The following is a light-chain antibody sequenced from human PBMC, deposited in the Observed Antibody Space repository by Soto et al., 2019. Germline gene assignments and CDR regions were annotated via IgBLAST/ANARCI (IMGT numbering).Light chain of an antibody. CDR1: QSVSSNY. CDR2: GAS. V-gene: IGKV3-20*01. J-gene: IGKJ1*01. CDR3: QQYGSSGT. Sequence: EIVMTQSPATLSVSPGERATLSCRASQSVSSNYLAWYQHRPGQAPRLLIYGASSRATGIPDRFSGSGSGTDFTLTISRLEPEDFAVYYCQQYGSSGTFGQGTKVDIK.